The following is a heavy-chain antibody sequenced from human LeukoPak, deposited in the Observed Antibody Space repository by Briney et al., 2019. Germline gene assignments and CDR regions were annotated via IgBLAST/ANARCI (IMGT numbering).Heavy chain of an antibody. Sequence: GESLRLSCAASGFTFSTFWMSWVRQAPGKGLEWVASISQDGSEKYYVDSVKGRFTISRDNAENSLYLQMNSLRAEDTAVYYCARDYSGSYYRGHHFDSWGQGTLVTVSS. D-gene: IGHD1-26*01. CDR2: ISQDGSEK. CDR1: GFTFSTFW. J-gene: IGHJ4*02. CDR3: ARDYSGSYYRGHHFDS. V-gene: IGHV3-7*03.